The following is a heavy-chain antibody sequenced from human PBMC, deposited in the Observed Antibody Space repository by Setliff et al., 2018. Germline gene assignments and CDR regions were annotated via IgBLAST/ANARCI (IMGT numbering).Heavy chain of an antibody. Sequence: PSETLSLTCTVSGDSISSGSHYWGWIRQPPGKGLEWIGRIHYRGTTYSNASLASRLTISLDTSKNQFSLNLTSVTAADTAVYYCARASSGWYSAYYYYMDVWGKGTTVTVSS. D-gene: IGHD6-19*01. CDR2: IHYRGTT. V-gene: IGHV4-39*07. J-gene: IGHJ6*03. CDR1: GDSISSGSHY. CDR3: ARASSGWYSAYYYYMDV.